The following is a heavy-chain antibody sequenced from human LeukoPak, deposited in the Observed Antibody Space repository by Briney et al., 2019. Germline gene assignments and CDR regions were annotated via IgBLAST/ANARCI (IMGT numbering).Heavy chain of an antibody. CDR3: ARYKYYDFWSGYYMRAFDI. V-gene: IGHV3-7*01. J-gene: IGHJ3*02. CDR2: IKQDGSEK. CDR1: GFTFSSYW. Sequence: GGSLRLSCAASGFTFSSYWMSWVRQAPGKGLEWVANIKQDGSEKYYVDSVKGRFTISRDNAKNSLYLQMNSLRAEDTAVYYCARYKYYDFWSGYYMRAFDIWGQGTMVTVSS. D-gene: IGHD3-3*01.